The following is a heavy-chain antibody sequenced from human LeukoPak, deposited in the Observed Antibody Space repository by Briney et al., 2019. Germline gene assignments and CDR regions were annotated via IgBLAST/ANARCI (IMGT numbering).Heavy chain of an antibody. J-gene: IGHJ4*02. D-gene: IGHD2-8*01. CDR1: GYTFTSYY. CDR2: INPSGGST. Sequence: ASVKVSCKASGYTFTSYYMHWVRQAPGQGLEWMGIINPSGGSTSYAQKFQGRVTMTRDTSTSTVYMELSSLRFEDTAVFYCARIHKYCTDGVCSDYWGQGTLVIVSS. CDR3: ARIHKYCTDGVCSDY. V-gene: IGHV1-46*01.